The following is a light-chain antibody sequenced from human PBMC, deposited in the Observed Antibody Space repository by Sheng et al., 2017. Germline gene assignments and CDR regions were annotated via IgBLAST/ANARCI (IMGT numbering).Light chain of an antibody. J-gene: IGKJ2*01. CDR1: QSISSY. Sequence: GDRVTITCRASQSISSYLNWYQQKPGKAPKLLIYAASSLQSGVPSRFSGSGSGTDFTLTISSLQPEDFATYYCQQSYSTPYTFGQGTKLEIK. CDR3: QQSYSTPYT. CDR2: AAS. V-gene: IGKV1-39*01.